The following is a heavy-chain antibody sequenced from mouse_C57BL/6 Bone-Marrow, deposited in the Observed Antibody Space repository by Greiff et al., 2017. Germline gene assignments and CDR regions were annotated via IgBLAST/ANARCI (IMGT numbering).Heavy chain of an antibody. CDR3: TTRGSVKRFSY. CDR2: IDPENGDT. D-gene: IGHD1-3*01. J-gene: IGHJ3*01. CDR1: GFNIKDDY. Sequence: VQLQQSGAELVRPGASVKLSCTASGFNIKDDYMHWVKQRPEQGLEWIGWIDPENGDTEYASQFQGKATITADTSSNTAYLQLSSLTSEDTAVYYSTTRGSVKRFSYWGPGTLVSVSA. V-gene: IGHV14-4*01.